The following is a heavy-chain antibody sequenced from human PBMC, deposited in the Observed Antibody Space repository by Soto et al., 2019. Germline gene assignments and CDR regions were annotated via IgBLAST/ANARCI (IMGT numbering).Heavy chain of an antibody. CDR2: IIPIFGTA. J-gene: IGHJ6*02. Sequence: QVQLVQSGAEVKKPGSSVKVSCKASGGTFSSYAISWVRQAPGQGLEWMGGIIPIFGTANYAQKFQGRVTITADDSTSTAYMELSSLRYEDRAVYCCARSSGGSHVGYYYYSGMDVWGQGTTVTVSS. CDR3: ARSSGGSHVGYYYYSGMDV. CDR1: GGTFSSYA. D-gene: IGHD1-26*01. V-gene: IGHV1-69*01.